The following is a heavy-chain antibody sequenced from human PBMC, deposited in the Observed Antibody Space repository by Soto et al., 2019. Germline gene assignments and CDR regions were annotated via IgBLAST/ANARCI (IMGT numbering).Heavy chain of an antibody. CDR2: IYHSGST. V-gene: IGHV4-30-2*01. Sequence: HLLLQESGSGLVKPSQTLSLTCAVSGGSISNDAYSWSWIRQPPGKGLEWIGYIYHSGSTYYSPSLKSRVTISADRSKNQFSLRLVSVTSADTAVYYCASSNFGYYYGMDVWGQGTTVTVSS. J-gene: IGHJ6*02. CDR1: GGSISNDAYS. D-gene: IGHD4-4*01. CDR3: ASSNFGYYYGMDV.